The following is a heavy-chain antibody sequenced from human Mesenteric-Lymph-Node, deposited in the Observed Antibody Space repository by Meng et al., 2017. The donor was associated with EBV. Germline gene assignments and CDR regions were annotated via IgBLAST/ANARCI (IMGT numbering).Heavy chain of an antibody. D-gene: IGHD6-13*01. V-gene: IGHV2-5*02. CDR2: ICWDDDK. CDR1: GVSLSSSGVG. CDR3: AYRLGSSWHY. Sequence: TWKESCPCRVKPAQTLTLTCTVSGVSLSSSGVGVGWIRPPPGKALEWLALICWDDDKRYSPSLKTRLTITRDTSKNQVVLTLTNMDPVDTATYYCAYRLGSSWHYWGQGTLVTVSS. J-gene: IGHJ4*02.